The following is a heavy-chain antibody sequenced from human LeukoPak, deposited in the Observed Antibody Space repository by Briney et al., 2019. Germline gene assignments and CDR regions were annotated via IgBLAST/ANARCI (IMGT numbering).Heavy chain of an antibody. Sequence: PSETLSLTCTVSGGHFSGYFWTWIRQPPGKGLEWIGQTNHRGSATYNPSLDSRVTISVDTSKNQFSLKLSSVTAADTAVYYCTRGSIAYYYMDVWGKGTTVTISS. CDR3: TRGSIAYYYMDV. CDR1: GGHFSGYF. V-gene: IGHV4-34*01. D-gene: IGHD3-22*01. J-gene: IGHJ6*03. CDR2: TNHRGSA.